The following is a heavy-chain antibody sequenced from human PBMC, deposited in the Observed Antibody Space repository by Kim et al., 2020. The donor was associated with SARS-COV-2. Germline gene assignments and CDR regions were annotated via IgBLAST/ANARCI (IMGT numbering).Heavy chain of an antibody. D-gene: IGHD6-13*01. CDR3: ARGVAAAGIWGWYFDL. CDR1: GFTFSSYA. J-gene: IGHJ2*01. Sequence: GGSLRLSCEASGFTFSSYAMHWVRQAPGKGLEWVAVISYDGSNKYYADSVKGRFTISRDNSKNTLYLQMNSLRAEDTAVYYCARGVAAAGIWGWYFDLWGRGTLVTVSS. CDR2: ISYDGSNK. V-gene: IGHV3-30-3*01.